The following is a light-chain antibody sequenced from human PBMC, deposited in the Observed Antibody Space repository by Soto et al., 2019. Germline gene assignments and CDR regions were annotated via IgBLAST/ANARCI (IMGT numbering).Light chain of an antibody. J-gene: IGLJ1*01. V-gene: IGLV2-11*01. CDR3: CSYADSYSYV. CDR1: RSDVGAYNY. CDR2: DVS. Sequence: LTTPRSVPGSPGRAVTISGTGTRSDVGAYNYFSWYQQHPGKAPNLMTYDVSKRPTGVPDRFSGSRSGSTASLTISGLQAEDESDYYYCSYADSYSYVFGTVTKV.